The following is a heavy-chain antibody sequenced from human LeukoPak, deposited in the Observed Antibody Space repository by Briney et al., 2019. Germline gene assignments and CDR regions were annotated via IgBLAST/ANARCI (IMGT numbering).Heavy chain of an antibody. D-gene: IGHD2-2*01. V-gene: IGHV4-30-2*01. CDR3: ARGGAEVVVVPAAMDPNTGAFDI. J-gene: IGHJ3*02. CDR2: IYHSGST. Sequence: PSETLSLTCTVSGGSISSGGYYWSWIRQPPGKGLEWIGYIYHSGSTYYNPSLKSRVTISVDRSKNQFSLKLSSVTAADTAVYYCARGGAEVVVVPAAMDPNTGAFDIWGQGTMVTVSS. CDR1: GGSISSGGYY.